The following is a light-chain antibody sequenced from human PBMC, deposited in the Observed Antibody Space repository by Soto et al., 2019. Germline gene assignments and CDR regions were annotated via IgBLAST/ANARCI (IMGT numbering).Light chain of an antibody. Sequence: QSALTQPASVSGSPGQSITISCTGTCSDVGGYNYVSWYQQHPGKAPKFMIYDVSNRPSGVSNRFSGSKSGNTASLTISGLQAEDEADYYCSSYTTSNTRQIVFGTGTKVTVL. CDR1: CSDVGGYNY. J-gene: IGLJ1*01. CDR2: DVS. V-gene: IGLV2-14*01. CDR3: SSYTTSNTRQIV.